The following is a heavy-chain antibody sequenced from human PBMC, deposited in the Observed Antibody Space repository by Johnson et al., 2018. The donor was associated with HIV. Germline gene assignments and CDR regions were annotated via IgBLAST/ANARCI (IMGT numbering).Heavy chain of an antibody. D-gene: IGHD3-22*01. Sequence: QVQLVESGGGVVQPGRSLRLSCAASGFTFSSYAMHWVRQAPGKGLVWVSRIKTDGSDTTYADSVKGRFTISRDNAKNTLYLQMNSLRAEDTAVYYCAKDLQDYYDSSGHDAFDIWGQGTMVTVSS. V-gene: IGHV3-30*04. CDR2: IKTDGSDT. CDR1: GFTFSSYA. J-gene: IGHJ3*02. CDR3: AKDLQDYYDSSGHDAFDI.